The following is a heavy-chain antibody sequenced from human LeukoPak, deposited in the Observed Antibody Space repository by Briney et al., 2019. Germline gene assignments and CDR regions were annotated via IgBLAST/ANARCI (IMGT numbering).Heavy chain of an antibody. Sequence: SETLSLTCAVYGGSFSGYYWSWIRQHPGKGLEWIGDIYYSGSTYYNPSLKSRVTISVDTSKNQFSLKLSSVTAADTAVYYCARYSIDTAMVTHDAFDIWGQGTMDTVSS. V-gene: IGHV4-34*09. CDR1: GGSFSGYY. CDR2: IYYSGST. J-gene: IGHJ3*02. CDR3: ARYSIDTAMVTHDAFDI. D-gene: IGHD5-18*01.